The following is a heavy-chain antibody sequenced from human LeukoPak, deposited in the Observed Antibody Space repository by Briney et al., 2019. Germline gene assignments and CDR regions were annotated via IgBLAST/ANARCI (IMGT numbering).Heavy chain of an antibody. J-gene: IGHJ4*02. CDR1: GFTFSGYA. V-gene: IGHV3-30*01. CDR3: ARGAPPDY. Sequence: GRSLRLSCAASGFTFSGYAMYWVRQAPGKGLERVAVISYDGSYKYYADSVKGRFTISRDNSKNTLYRQMNSLRGEDTAVYYCARGAPPDYWGQGTLVTVSS. CDR2: ISYDGSYK.